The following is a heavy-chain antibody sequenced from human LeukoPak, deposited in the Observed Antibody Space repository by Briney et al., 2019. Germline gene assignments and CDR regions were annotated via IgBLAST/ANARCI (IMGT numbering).Heavy chain of an antibody. CDR2: IYYSGST. CDR1: GGSISSYY. Sequence: SETLSLTCTVSGGSISSYYWSWIRQPPGKGLEWIGYIYYSGSTNYNPSLKSRVTISVDTSKNQFSLKLSSVTAADTAVYYCARSDLRFLEWLGSRHYYYMDVWGKGTTVTVSS. V-gene: IGHV4-59*13. J-gene: IGHJ6*03. CDR3: ARSDLRFLEWLGSRHYYYMDV. D-gene: IGHD3-3*01.